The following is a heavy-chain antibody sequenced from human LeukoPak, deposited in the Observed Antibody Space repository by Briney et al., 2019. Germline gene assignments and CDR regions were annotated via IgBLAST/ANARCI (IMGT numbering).Heavy chain of an antibody. D-gene: IGHD3-10*01. Sequence: PSETLSLTCTVSGGSMSSYYWTWIRQPPGKGLEWIGYIFYNGSTKYNPSLKSRVTISIDTSKNQFSLRLNSVTTADTAMYYCARDRAAGSDWLDPWGQGTLVTVSS. V-gene: IGHV4-59*01. CDR2: IFYNGST. CDR3: ARDRAAGSDWLDP. J-gene: IGHJ5*02. CDR1: GGSMSSYY.